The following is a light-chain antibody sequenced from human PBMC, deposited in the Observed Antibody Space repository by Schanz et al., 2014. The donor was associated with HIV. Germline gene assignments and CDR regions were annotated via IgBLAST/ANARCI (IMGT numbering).Light chain of an antibody. Sequence: QSALTQPASVSGSPGQSITISCTGTSSDVGSYNLVSWYQQHPGKAPKLMIYEVSKRPSGVPDRFSGSKSGNTASLTVSGLQADDEADYYCTSYAGSNNVVFGGGTKLTVL. CDR2: EVS. V-gene: IGLV2-14*02. J-gene: IGLJ2*01. CDR3: TSYAGSNNVV. CDR1: SSDVGSYNL.